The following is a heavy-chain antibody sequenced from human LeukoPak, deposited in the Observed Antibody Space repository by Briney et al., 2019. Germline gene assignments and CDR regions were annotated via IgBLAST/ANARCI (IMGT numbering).Heavy chain of an antibody. D-gene: IGHD3-10*01. V-gene: IGHV3-30*18. CDR2: ISYDGSNK. CDR3: AKVGAGSDFDY. CDR1: GFTFSSHG. Sequence: GGSLRLSCAASGFTFSSHGMHWVRQAPGKGLEWVAVISYDGSNKYYADSVKGRFTISRDNSKNTLYLQMNSLRAEDTAVYYCAKVGAGSDFDYWGQGTLVTVSS. J-gene: IGHJ4*02.